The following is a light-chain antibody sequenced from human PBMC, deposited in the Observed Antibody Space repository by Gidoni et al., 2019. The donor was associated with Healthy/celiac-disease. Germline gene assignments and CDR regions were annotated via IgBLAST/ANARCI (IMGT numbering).Light chain of an antibody. CDR2: EVS. CDR1: SSDVGGYNY. Sequence: PASVSGSPGQSITISCTGTSSDVGGYNYVSWYQQHPGKAPKLMIYEVSNRPSGVSNRFSGSKSGNTASLTISGLQAEDEADYYCSSYTSSSTSVVFGGGTKLTVL. CDR3: SSYTSSSTSVV. V-gene: IGLV2-14*01. J-gene: IGLJ2*01.